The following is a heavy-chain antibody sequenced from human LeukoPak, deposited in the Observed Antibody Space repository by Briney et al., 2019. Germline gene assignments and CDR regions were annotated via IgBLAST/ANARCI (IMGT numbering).Heavy chain of an antibody. J-gene: IGHJ6*02. D-gene: IGHD2-8*01. Sequence: GGSLRLSCAASPFTSSGHWMSWVRQAPGKGLEWVANIKEDGSEKYYLDSVKGRFTISRDNAKNSLHLQINSLRVEDTAVYYCARNSFAELMLLGSAYGMDVWGQGTTVIVSS. CDR2: IKEDGSEK. CDR1: PFTSSGHW. CDR3: ARNSFAELMLLGSAYGMDV. V-gene: IGHV3-7*01.